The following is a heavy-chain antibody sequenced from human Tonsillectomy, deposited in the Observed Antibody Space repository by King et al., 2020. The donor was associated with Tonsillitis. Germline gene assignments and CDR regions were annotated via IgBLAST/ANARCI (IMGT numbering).Heavy chain of an antibody. Sequence: VQLVESGGGVVQPGRSLILSCAASGFSFSIHGMHWVRQAPGKGLEWVAVIWFGGSNKYYADTVKGRFSIARDNSQNTLYLQMNSLRAEDTAVYYCARGSGSPTADAFDIWGQGTMVTVSS. J-gene: IGHJ3*02. CDR1: GFSFSIHG. CDR2: IWFGGSNK. V-gene: IGHV3-33*08. D-gene: IGHD3-10*01. CDR3: ARGSGSPTADAFDI.